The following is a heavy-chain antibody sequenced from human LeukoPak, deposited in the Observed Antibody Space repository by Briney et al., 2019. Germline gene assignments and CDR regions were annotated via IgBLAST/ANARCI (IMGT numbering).Heavy chain of an antibody. V-gene: IGHV3-23*01. CDR2: ISGSGGST. J-gene: IGHJ1*01. CDR3: ATGYSSGWYFYFQH. D-gene: IGHD6-19*01. CDR1: GFTFSSYG. Sequence: GGSLRLSCAASGFTFSSYGMSWVRQAPGKGLEWVSAISGSGGSTYYADSVKGRFTISRDNSKNTLYLQMNSLSAEDTAVYYCATGYSSGWYFYFQHWGQGSLVSVPS.